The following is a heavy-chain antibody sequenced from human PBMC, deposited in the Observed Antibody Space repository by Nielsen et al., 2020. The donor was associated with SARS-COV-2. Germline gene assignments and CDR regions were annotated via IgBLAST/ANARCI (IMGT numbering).Heavy chain of an antibody. CDR2: INSDSGNT. D-gene: IGHD6-19*01. J-gene: IGHJ4*02. V-gene: IGHV1-3*04. CDR1: RYSFASYS. CDR3: ARITPSSGWDY. Sequence: ASVKVSCKASRYSFASYSMHWVRQAPGQRLEWMGWINSDSGNTKYSQKFRGRVTITRDTSASTAYMELSGLSSEDTAVYYCARITPSSGWDYWGQGTLVTASS.